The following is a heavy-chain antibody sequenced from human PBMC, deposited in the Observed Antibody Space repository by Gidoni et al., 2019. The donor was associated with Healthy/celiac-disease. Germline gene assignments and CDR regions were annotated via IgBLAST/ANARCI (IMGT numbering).Heavy chain of an antibody. CDR2: ISWNSGSI. J-gene: IGHJ3*02. V-gene: IGHV3-9*01. CDR1: GFTFDDYA. D-gene: IGHD6-19*01. CDR3: AKAQYSSGWRDAFDI. Sequence: EVQLVESGGGLVQPGRSLRLSCAASGFTFDDYAMHWVRQAPGKGLEWVSGISWNSGSIGYADSVKGRFTISRDNAKNSLYLQMNSLRAEDTALYYCAKAQYSSGWRDAFDIWGQGTMVTVSS.